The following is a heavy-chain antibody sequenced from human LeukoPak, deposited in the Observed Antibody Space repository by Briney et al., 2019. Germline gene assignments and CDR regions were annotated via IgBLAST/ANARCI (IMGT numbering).Heavy chain of an antibody. CDR1: GFTFSSYA. CDR2: ISSNGGST. V-gene: IGHV3-64D*09. CDR3: AYGYSS. Sequence: PGGSLRLSCSASGFTFSSYAVHWVRQAPGKGLECVSAISSNGGSTYYADSVKGRFTISRDNSKNTLYLQMSSLRAEDTAVYYCAYGYSSWGQGTLVTVSS. J-gene: IGHJ4*02. D-gene: IGHD6-13*01.